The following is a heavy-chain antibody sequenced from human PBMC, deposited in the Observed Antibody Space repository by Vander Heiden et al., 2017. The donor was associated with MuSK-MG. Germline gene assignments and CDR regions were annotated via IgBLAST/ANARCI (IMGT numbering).Heavy chain of an antibody. D-gene: IGHD2-15*01. V-gene: IGHV4-38-2*01. Sequence: HVHLQESAPGRVKPSETLSSTCAVSGYSITSFYYWGWIRQPPGKGLDWIGSIYHSGSTYYNPSLISRVSISVDTSKNQFSLKLSSVTAPHTAVYYCASPVSLTAFAWYAFDIRGQGTVVTVYS. CDR3: ASPVSLTAFAWYAFDI. J-gene: IGHJ3*02. CDR2: IYHSGST. CDR1: GYSITSFYY.